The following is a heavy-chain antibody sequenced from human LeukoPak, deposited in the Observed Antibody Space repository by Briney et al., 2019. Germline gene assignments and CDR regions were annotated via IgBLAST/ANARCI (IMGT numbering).Heavy chain of an antibody. D-gene: IGHD6-19*01. CDR1: GYSFTSYW. CDR2: IYPGDSDT. J-gene: IGHJ5*02. Sequence: GESLKISCKGSGYSFTSYWIGWVRQMPGRGLEWMGIIYPGDSDTRYSLSFQGQVTISADKSISTAYLQWSSLKASDTAMYYCASARDSSGWYNWFDPWGQGTLVTVSS. V-gene: IGHV5-51*01. CDR3: ASARDSSGWYNWFDP.